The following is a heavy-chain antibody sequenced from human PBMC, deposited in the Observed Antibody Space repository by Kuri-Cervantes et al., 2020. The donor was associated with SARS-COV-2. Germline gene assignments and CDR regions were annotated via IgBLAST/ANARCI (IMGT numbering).Heavy chain of an antibody. V-gene: IGHV3-74*01. J-gene: IGHJ4*02. D-gene: IGHD1-1*01. CDR2: ISPVGSYT. CDR3: VRDGDHWNFDY. CDR1: GFTFSGHW. Sequence: GESLKISCAASGFTFSGHWIHWARQAPGKGLVWVSRISPVGSYTNNADSVKGRFTLSRDNAKHMLFLQMNSLRAEDTAVYYCVRDGDHWNFDYWGQGNLVNVSS.